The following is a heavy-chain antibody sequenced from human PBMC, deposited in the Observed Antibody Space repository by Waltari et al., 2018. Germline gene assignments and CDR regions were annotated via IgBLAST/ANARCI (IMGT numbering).Heavy chain of an antibody. V-gene: IGHV1-8*03. CDR2: MDPNSGNT. CDR3: ASRYCSGGSCYYP. CDR1: GYTFTSYD. D-gene: IGHD2-15*01. J-gene: IGHJ5*02. Sequence: QVQLVQSGAEVKKPGASVKVSCKASGYTFTSYDINWVRQATGQGLEWMGWMDPNSGNTGYAQKVQGRVTITRNTSISTAYMELSSLRSEDTAVYYCASRYCSGGSCYYPWGQGTLVTVSS.